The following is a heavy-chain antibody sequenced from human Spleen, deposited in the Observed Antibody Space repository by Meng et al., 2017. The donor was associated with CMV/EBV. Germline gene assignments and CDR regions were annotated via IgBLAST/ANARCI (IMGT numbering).Heavy chain of an antibody. J-gene: IGHJ6*02. CDR3: ARDSSSSTLGHYYGMDV. D-gene: IGHD6-6*01. CDR2: INWNGVST. Sequence: GGSLRLSCAASGFIFDDYGMSWVRQTPGKGLEWVSGINWNGVSTIYADSVKGRFTISRDNAKNSLFLQMNSLRADDTALYYCARDSSSSTLGHYYGMDVWGQGTTVTVSS. V-gene: IGHV3-20*04. CDR1: GFIFDDYG.